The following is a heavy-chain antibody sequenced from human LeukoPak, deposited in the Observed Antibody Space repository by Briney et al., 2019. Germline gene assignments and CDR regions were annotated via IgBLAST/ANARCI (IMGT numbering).Heavy chain of an antibody. Sequence: GGSLRLSCAASGFTFSSYSMNWVRQAPGKGLEWVSSISSSSSYIYYADSVKGRFTTSRDNAKNSLYLQMNSLRAEDTAVYYCARTHTTLLYYFDYWGQGTLVTVSS. J-gene: IGHJ4*02. D-gene: IGHD1-1*01. CDR3: ARTHTTLLYYFDY. CDR2: ISSSSSYI. CDR1: GFTFSSYS. V-gene: IGHV3-21*01.